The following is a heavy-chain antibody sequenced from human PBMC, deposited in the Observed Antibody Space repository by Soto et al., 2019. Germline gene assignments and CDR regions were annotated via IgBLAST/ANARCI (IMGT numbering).Heavy chain of an antibody. J-gene: IGHJ2*01. CDR2: IFPSGTT. V-gene: IGHV4-31*03. CDR1: GESITSGASY. Sequence: QVQLQESGPGLVKPSETLSLTCTVSGESITSGASYWTWIRQHPGKGLEWIGLIFPSGTTYYISSLKSRVSMSMDKSKSQFSLKLNSGPAANTAVYYCARLLWG. CDR3: ARLL.